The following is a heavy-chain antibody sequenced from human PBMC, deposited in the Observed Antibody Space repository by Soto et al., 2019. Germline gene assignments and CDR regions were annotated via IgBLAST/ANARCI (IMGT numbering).Heavy chain of an antibody. D-gene: IGHD1-26*01. Sequence: SETLSLTCTVSGGSISSSSSYWGWIRQPPGKGLEWIGSIYYSGSTYYNPSLKSRVNILQDTSKNQFSLNLTSMTAADTAVYYCASDLVGASDSYGLDVWGQGTPVTVSS. V-gene: IGHV4-39*01. CDR3: ASDLVGASDSYGLDV. CDR2: IYYSGST. CDR1: GGSISSSSSY. J-gene: IGHJ6*02.